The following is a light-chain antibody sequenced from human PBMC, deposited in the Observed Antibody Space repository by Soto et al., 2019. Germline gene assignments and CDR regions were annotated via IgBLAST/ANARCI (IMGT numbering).Light chain of an antibody. Sequence: QSVLTQAASVSGSPGQSITISCTGTSSDIGGYNYVSWYQHHPGKAPKLMIYDVSNRPSGISNRFSGSKSGNTASLTISGLRAEDEADYYCSSYTSSSSDVFGTGTKLTVL. V-gene: IGLV2-14*03. CDR3: SSYTSSSSDV. J-gene: IGLJ1*01. CDR2: DVS. CDR1: SSDIGGYNY.